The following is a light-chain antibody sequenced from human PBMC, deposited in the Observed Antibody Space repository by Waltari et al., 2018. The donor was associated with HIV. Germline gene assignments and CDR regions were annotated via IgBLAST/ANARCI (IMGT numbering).Light chain of an antibody. J-gene: IGLJ2*01. V-gene: IGLV2-11*01. CDR2: DFS. Sequence: QSALTQPRSVSGSPGQSVPISCTGPRRDVGGYNYFPWYQPHPGKAPKLMIYDFSKRPSGVPDRFSGSKSGNTASLTISGLQAEDEADYYCCSYAGSYTLVFGGGTKLTVL. CDR1: RRDVGGYNY. CDR3: CSYAGSYTLV.